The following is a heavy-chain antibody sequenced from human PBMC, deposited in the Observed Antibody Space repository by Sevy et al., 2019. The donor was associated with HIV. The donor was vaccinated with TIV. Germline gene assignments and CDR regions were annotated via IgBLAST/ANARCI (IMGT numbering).Heavy chain of an antibody. Sequence: SETLSLTCTVSGGSISSSSYYWGWIRQPPGKGLEWIGSIYYSGSTYYNPSLKSRVTISVDTSKNHFSLKLSSVTAADTAVYYCASAGGIYSSSLLWDYYYYGMDVWGQGTTVTVSS. CDR1: GGSISSSSYY. J-gene: IGHJ6*02. D-gene: IGHD6-6*01. CDR2: IYYSGST. CDR3: ASAGGIYSSSLLWDYYYYGMDV. V-gene: IGHV4-39*01.